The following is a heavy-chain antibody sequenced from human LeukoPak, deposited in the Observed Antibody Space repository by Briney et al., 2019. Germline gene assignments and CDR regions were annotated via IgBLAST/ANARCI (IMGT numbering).Heavy chain of an antibody. CDR3: ARGAVFQGNYDY. J-gene: IGHJ4*02. CDR1: GFTFSSYA. CDR2: ISDKSKYI. V-gene: IGHV3-21*01. D-gene: IGHD3-10*01. Sequence: GGSLRLSCAASGFTFSSYAMSWVRQAPGKGLEWVSSISDKSKYIYYADSVEGRFTISRDNAKNSLYLQMNSLRAEDTAVYYCARGAVFQGNYDYWGQGTQVTVSS.